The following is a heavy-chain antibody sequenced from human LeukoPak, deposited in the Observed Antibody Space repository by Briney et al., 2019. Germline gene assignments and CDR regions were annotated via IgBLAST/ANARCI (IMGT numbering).Heavy chain of an antibody. J-gene: IGHJ4*02. V-gene: IGHV4-4*02. D-gene: IGHD3-10*01. CDR3: ARSGDEDPSQNYDY. CDR1: GGSIMTTNW. Sequence: SGTLSLTCAVSGGSIMTTNWWSWVRQPPGKGLEWIGEIYHSGSTNYNPSLKSRVTISVDKSKNQFSLKLSSVTAADTAVYYCARSGDEDPSQNYDYWGQGALVTVSS. CDR2: IYHSGST.